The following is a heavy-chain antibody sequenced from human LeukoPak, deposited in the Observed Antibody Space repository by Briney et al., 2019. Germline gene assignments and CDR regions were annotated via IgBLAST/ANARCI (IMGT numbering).Heavy chain of an antibody. J-gene: IGHJ4*02. D-gene: IGHD2-21*02. Sequence: PGRSLRLSCAASGFTFSSYAMHWVRQAPGKGLEWVAVISYDGSNKYYADSVKGRFTISRDNSKNTLYLQMNSLRVEDTAVYYCARDGRCGGDCYASWGQGTLVSVSS. CDR1: GFTFSSYA. CDR3: ARDGRCGGDCYAS. CDR2: ISYDGSNK. V-gene: IGHV3-30*03.